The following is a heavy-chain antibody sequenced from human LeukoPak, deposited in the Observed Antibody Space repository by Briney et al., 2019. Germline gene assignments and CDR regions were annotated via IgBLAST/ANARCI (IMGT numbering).Heavy chain of an antibody. V-gene: IGHV4-30-4*01. CDR2: IYYSGST. Sequence: SQTLSLTCTVSGGSISSGDYYWSWIRQPPGKGLEWIGYIYYSGSTYYNPSLKSRVTISVDTSKNQFSLKLSSVTAADTAVYYCAREGSGIAVAGNGFDPWGQGTLVTVSS. CDR3: AREGSGIAVAGNGFDP. J-gene: IGHJ5*02. CDR1: GGSISSGDYY. D-gene: IGHD6-19*01.